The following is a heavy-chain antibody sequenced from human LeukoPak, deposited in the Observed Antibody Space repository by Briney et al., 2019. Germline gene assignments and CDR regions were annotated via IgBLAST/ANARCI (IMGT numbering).Heavy chain of an antibody. CDR3: ARLQVATIMGNAFDI. V-gene: IGHV5-51*01. Sequence: GESLKISCKGSGYSFTSYWIGWVRQMPGKGLEWMGIIYPGDSDIRYSPSFQGQVTISADKSINTAYLQWSSLKASDTAMYYCARLQVATIMGNAFDIWGQGTMVTVSS. D-gene: IGHD5-24*01. CDR1: GYSFTSYW. J-gene: IGHJ3*02. CDR2: IYPGDSDI.